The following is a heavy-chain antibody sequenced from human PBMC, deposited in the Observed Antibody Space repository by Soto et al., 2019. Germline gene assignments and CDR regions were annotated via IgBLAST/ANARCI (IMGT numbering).Heavy chain of an antibody. CDR3: STTVITAPLFEY. J-gene: IGHJ4*02. D-gene: IGHD2-21*02. CDR1: GFTFSGHY. Sequence: EVQLVESGGGLVQPGGSLRLSCEGSGFTFSGHYMDWVRQAPGKGLEWLGRIRNKPNGHTTAYAASVKGRLTIYRNDSQNLVYLQMNSLQSEDTALYYCSTTVITAPLFEYWGQGTLVAVSS. V-gene: IGHV3-72*01. CDR2: IRNKPNGHTT.